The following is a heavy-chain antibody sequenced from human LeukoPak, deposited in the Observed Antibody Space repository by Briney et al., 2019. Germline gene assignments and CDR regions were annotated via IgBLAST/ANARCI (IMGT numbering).Heavy chain of an antibody. CDR2: MNPNSGNT. V-gene: IGHV1-8*01. J-gene: IGHJ3*02. CDR3: ARRPPNQEGDAFDI. CDR1: GYTFTSYD. D-gene: IGHD2-8*01. Sequence: ASVKVSCKASGYTFTSYDINWVRQATGQGLEWMGWMNPNSGNTGYAQKFQGRVTMTRNTSISTAYMELSSLRSEDTAVYYCARRPPNQEGDAFDIWGQGTMVTVSS.